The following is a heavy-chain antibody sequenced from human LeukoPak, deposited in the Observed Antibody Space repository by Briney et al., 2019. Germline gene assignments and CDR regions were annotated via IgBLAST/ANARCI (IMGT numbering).Heavy chain of an antibody. D-gene: IGHD1-7*01. Sequence: PGGSLRLSCAASGFTFSRHSINWVRQAPGKGLEWVSSISSSSSYIYYADSVKDRFTISRDNAKNSLYLQMNSLRAEDTAVYYCARDSGNYLDAFDIWGQGTMVTVSS. V-gene: IGHV3-21*01. CDR2: ISSSSSYI. CDR3: ARDSGNYLDAFDI. J-gene: IGHJ3*02. CDR1: GFTFSRHS.